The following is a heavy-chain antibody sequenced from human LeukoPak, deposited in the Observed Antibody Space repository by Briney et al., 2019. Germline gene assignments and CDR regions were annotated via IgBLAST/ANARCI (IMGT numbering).Heavy chain of an antibody. CDR3: ARHRAPGSGSNRRQNWFDP. CDR1: GGSFSGYY. J-gene: IGHJ5*02. Sequence: PSETLSLTCAVYGGSFSGYYWSWIRQPPGKGLEWIGEINHSGSTNYNPSLKSRVTISVDTSKNQFSLKLSSVTAADTTVYYCARHRAPGSGSNRRQNWFDPWGQGTLVTVSS. V-gene: IGHV4-34*01. CDR2: INHSGST. D-gene: IGHD3-10*01.